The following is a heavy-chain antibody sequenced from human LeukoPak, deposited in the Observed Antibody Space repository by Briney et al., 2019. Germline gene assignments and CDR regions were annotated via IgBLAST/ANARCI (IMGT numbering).Heavy chain of an antibody. CDR1: GGSIGTHY. CDR3: ARGHKYSSSWPFDY. D-gene: IGHD6-13*01. CDR2: VYYSGST. Sequence: SETLSLTCTVSGGSIGTHYWSWIRQPPGKGLEWIAYVYYSGSTNYNPSLKSRVTISVDTSKNQFSLKVRSVTAADTAVYYCARGHKYSSSWPFDYWGQGTLVTVSS. V-gene: IGHV4-59*11. J-gene: IGHJ4*02.